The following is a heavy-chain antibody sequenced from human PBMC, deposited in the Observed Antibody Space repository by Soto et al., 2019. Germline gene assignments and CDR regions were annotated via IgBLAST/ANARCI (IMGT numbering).Heavy chain of an antibody. J-gene: IGHJ4*02. Sequence: SETLSLTCIVSGGSVSSGSHYWSWIRQPPGKGLEYIASIYDSGSTYYNPSLKSRVTISLEASKNQFSVNLNSVTAADTAVYYCVRGRGYSYGIDYWGQGTLVTVSS. CDR2: IYDSGST. CDR1: GGSVSSGSHY. D-gene: IGHD5-18*01. V-gene: IGHV4-61*01. CDR3: VRGRGYSYGIDY.